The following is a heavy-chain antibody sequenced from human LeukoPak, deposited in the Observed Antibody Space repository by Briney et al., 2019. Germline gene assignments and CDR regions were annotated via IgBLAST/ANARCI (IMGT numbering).Heavy chain of an antibody. Sequence: ASVKVSCKASGYTFTSYYMHWVRQAPGQGLEWMGIINPSGGSTSYAQKFQGRVTMTRDTSTSTVYMELSSQRSEDTAVYYRARDGDYGSGSYDGYYGMDVWGQGTTVTVSS. CDR1: GYTFTSYY. D-gene: IGHD3-10*01. V-gene: IGHV1-46*01. CDR3: ARDGDYGSGSYDGYYGMDV. J-gene: IGHJ6*02. CDR2: INPSGGST.